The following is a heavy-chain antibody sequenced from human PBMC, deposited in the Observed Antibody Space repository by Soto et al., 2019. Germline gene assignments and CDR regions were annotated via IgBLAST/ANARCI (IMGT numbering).Heavy chain of an antibody. D-gene: IGHD3-10*01. J-gene: IGHJ4*02. CDR1: GFTFSDYY. Sequence: QVQLVESGGGLVKPGGSLRLSCAASGFTFSDYYMSWIRQAPGKGLEWVSYISSSGSTIYYADSVKCRFTISSYTPKSTLYQEMNRLRAEGTAVYNCPTGPGFDYYVSGIIAYCGQASLLTVSS. CDR3: PTGPGFDYYVSGIIAY. V-gene: IGHV3-11*01. CDR2: ISSSGSTI.